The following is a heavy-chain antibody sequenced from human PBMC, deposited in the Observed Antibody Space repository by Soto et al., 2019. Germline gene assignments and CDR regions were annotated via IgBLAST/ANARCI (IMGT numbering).Heavy chain of an antibody. V-gene: IGHV3-66*01. J-gene: IGHJ4*02. CDR3: AMDRLGGAYDFWH. CDR1: GFSVSSFY. D-gene: IGHD3-3*01. CDR2: ISSDGST. Sequence: EVQLVESGGGLVQPGGSLRLSCAASGFSVSSFYMTWVRQAPGKGLEWVSVISSDGSTNYADSVKGRFTISRDNSKNTLNLKMNSLRAADTAVYYCAMDRLGGAYDFWHGGQGTLVTVSS.